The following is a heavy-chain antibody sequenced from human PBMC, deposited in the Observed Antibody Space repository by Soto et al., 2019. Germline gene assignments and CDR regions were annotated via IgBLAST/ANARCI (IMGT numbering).Heavy chain of an antibody. J-gene: IGHJ3*01. CDR2: IYHSGSI. CDR1: NASISSRKW. Sequence: SETLSLTCTVSNASISSRKWWTWVRQTPGKGLEWIGEIYHSGSINHNPSLKSRVTMSVDKSKNQFSLKMTSVTAADTGGYYWGSKFGKLLAYVFYFWGKGTVVT. V-gene: IGHV4-4*02. D-gene: IGHD3-10*01. CDR3: GSKFGKLLAYVFYF.